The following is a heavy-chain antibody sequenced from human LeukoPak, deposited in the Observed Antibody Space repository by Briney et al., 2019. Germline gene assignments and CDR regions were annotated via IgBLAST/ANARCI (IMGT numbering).Heavy chain of an antibody. V-gene: IGHV4-59*01. CDR3: ARGTMMVGP. Sequence: SETLSLTCTVSGGPISRYYWSWIRQPPGKGLEWIGYIYYTGSTSYNPSLKSRVTISVDTSKNQFSLKVSSVCAADTAVYYCARGTMMVGPWGQGTLVTVSS. CDR2: IYYTGST. J-gene: IGHJ5*02. D-gene: IGHD3-22*01. CDR1: GGPISRYY.